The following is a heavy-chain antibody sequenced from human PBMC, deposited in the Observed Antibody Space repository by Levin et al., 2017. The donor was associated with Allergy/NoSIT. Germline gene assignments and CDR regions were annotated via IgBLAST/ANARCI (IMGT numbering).Heavy chain of an antibody. CDR3: TRAAARDYISDY. J-gene: IGHJ4*02. CDR1: GFILSDYY. Sequence: PGGSLRLSCAASGFILSDYYMDWVRQAPGEGLEWIARSRNKARSYTTEYAASVKGRFSVSRDDSTNSLYLQLSSLKTDDTAVYYCTRAAARDYISDYWGQGTLVTVSS. D-gene: IGHD4-17*01. CDR2: SRNKARSYTT. V-gene: IGHV3-72*01.